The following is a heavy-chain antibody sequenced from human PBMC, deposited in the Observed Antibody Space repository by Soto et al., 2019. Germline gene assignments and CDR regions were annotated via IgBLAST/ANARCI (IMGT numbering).Heavy chain of an antibody. Sequence: GASVKVSCKASGYTFTGYYIHWVRQAPGQGLEWMGWINPNTGVPNYAPKFRDWVTMTRDTSISTAYLALTRLTSADPAVFYWARDRRRITASRTSGMDVGGKGPTVTVSS. CDR2: INPNTGVP. CDR3: ARDRRRITASRTSGMDV. J-gene: IGHJ6*04. V-gene: IGHV1-2*04. CDR1: GYTFTGYY. D-gene: IGHD6-13*01.